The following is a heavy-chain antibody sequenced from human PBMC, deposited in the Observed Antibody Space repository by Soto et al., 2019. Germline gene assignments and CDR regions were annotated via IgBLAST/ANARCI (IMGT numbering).Heavy chain of an antibody. CDR2: IYHSGST. J-gene: IGHJ6*02. CDR1: GGSISSSNW. CDR3: ARARITMVRGVIAPGKAYGMDV. V-gene: IGHV4-4*02. D-gene: IGHD3-10*01. Sequence: QVQLQESGPGLVKPSGTLSLTCAVSGGSISSSNWWSWVRQPPGKGLEWIGEIYHSGSTNYNPSLKSRVTISVDKSKNQFSLKLSSVTAADTAVYYCARARITMVRGVIAPGKAYGMDVWGQGTTVTVSS.